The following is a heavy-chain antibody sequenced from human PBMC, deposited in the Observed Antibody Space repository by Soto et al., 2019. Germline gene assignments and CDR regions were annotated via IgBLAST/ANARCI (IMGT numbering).Heavy chain of an antibody. CDR3: SRANYGSGRTNWFDP. CDR1: GFTFSSYW. Sequence: EVQLVESGGGLVQPGGSLRLSCAASGFTFSSYWIHWVRQAPGKGLVWVSRINSDGSSISYADSVKGRFTISRDNAKNTLYLQMNSLRVKDTAVYYCSRANYGSGRTNWFDPWGQGTLVTVSS. CDR2: INSDGSSI. V-gene: IGHV3-74*01. J-gene: IGHJ5*02. D-gene: IGHD3-10*01.